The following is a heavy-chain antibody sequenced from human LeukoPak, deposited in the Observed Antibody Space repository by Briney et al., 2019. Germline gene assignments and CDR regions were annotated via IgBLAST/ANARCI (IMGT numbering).Heavy chain of an antibody. J-gene: IGHJ3*02. CDR2: INHSGST. V-gene: IGHV4-34*01. CDR1: GGSFSGYY. D-gene: IGHD4-17*01. CDR3: AREGGYGDYVVDAFDI. Sequence: PSETLSLTCAVYGGSFSGYYWSWIRQPPGKGLEWIGEINHSGSTNYNPSLKSRVTISVDTSKNQFSLKLSSVTAADAAVYYCAREGGYGDYVVDAFDIWGQGTMVTVSS.